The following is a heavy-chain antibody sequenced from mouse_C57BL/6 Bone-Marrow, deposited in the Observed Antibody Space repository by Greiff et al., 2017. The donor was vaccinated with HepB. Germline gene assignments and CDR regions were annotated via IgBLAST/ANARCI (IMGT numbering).Heavy chain of an antibody. CDR1: GFTFSDYY. Sequence: EVNVVESGGGLVQPGGSLKLSCAASGFTFSDYYMYWVRQTPEKRLEWVAYISNGGGSTYYPDTVKGRFTISRDNAKNTLYLQMSRLKSEDTAMYYCARPDGIYDGYYAMDYWGQGTSVTVSS. V-gene: IGHV5-12*01. D-gene: IGHD2-3*01. J-gene: IGHJ4*01. CDR2: ISNGGGST. CDR3: ARPDGIYDGYYAMDY.